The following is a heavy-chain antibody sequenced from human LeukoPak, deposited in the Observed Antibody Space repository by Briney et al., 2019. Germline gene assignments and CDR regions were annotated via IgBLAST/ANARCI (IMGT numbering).Heavy chain of an antibody. D-gene: IGHD3-22*01. CDR2: IYYSGST. Sequence: SETLSLTCTVSGGSISSYYWSWIRQPPGKGLEWIGYIYYSGSTNYNPSLKSRVTISVDTSKNQFSLKLSSVTAADTAVYYCARDQEVYDSSAPGGWGQGTLVTVSS. CDR3: ARDQEVYDSSAPGG. V-gene: IGHV4-59*01. CDR1: GGSISSYY. J-gene: IGHJ4*02.